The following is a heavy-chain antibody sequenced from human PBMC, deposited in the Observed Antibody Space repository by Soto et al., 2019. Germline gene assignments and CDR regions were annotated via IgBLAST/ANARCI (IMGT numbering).Heavy chain of an antibody. CDR1: GGSFSGYY. J-gene: IGHJ5*02. V-gene: IGHV4-34*01. Sequence: QVQLQQWGAGLLKPSETLSLTCAVYGGSFSGYYWSWIRQPPGKGLEWIGEINHSGSTNYNPSLKSRVTISVDTSQHQSSLKLRSVTAAATAVYYWARKKQWIAAAVLYNWFDPWGQGTRVTVSS. CDR2: INHSGST. D-gene: IGHD6-13*01. CDR3: ARKKQWIAAAVLYNWFDP.